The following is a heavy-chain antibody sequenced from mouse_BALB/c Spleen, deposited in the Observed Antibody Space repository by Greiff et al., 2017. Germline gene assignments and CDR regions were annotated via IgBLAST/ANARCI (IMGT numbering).Heavy chain of an antibody. D-gene: IGHD1-1*01. J-gene: IGHJ2*01. CDR2: ISSGGST. CDR3: ARGSTTGDY. V-gene: IGHV5-6-5*01. Sequence: EVKLVESGGGLVKPGGSLKVSCAASGFTFSSYAMSWVRQTPEKRLEWVASISSGGSTYYPDSVKGRFTISRDNARNILYLQMSSLRSEDTAMYYCARGSTTGDYWGQGTTLTVSS. CDR1: GFTFSSYA.